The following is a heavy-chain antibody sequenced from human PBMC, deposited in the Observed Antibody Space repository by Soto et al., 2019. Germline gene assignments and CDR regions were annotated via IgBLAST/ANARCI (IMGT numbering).Heavy chain of an antibody. CDR2: IDHDGPT. J-gene: IGHJ4*02. D-gene: IGHD4-17*01. Sequence: EVQLVESGGGLVQPGGSLRLSCAGSGFTFSNYWMHWVRQDPGKGLEWVSRIDHDGPTDYADSVRGRFTISRDNAENTLYLQMNSLRPEDTAVYYCVRDSHGGYWGQGTLVTVSS. CDR3: VRDSHGGY. V-gene: IGHV3-74*01. CDR1: GFTFSNYW.